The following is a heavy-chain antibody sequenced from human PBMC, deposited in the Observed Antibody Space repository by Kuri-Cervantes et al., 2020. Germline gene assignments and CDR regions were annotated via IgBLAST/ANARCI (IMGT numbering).Heavy chain of an antibody. J-gene: IGHJ3*02. CDR1: GFTFGNYY. D-gene: IGHD1-26*01. Sequence: GESLKISCTASGFTFGNYYMNWIRQSPGKGLEWVSYISSRGDDTYYTDSVKGRFTISRDNAKNTLYLQMNSLRAEDTAVYYCAKDLGSRSGSYLGDAFDIWGQGTMVTVSS. V-gene: IGHV3-11*01. CDR3: AKDLGSRSGSYLGDAFDI. CDR2: ISSRGDDT.